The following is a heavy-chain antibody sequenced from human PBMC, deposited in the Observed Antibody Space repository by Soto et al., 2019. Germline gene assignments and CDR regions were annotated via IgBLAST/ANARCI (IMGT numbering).Heavy chain of an antibody. J-gene: IGHJ4*02. CDR2: VSDYGSNA. CDR1: GFSFSTST. D-gene: IGHD3-22*01. Sequence: QVQLVESGGGVVQPGRSLRLSCAASGFSFSTSTMHWVRLTAGKGLEWVALVSDYGSNADYAYSVQGRFTISRDNSKNTLFLQMDSLRPEDTAIYYCAGVLTGDNGYPFFDYWGQGTLVTVSS. CDR3: AGVLTGDNGYPFFDY. V-gene: IGHV3-30-3*01.